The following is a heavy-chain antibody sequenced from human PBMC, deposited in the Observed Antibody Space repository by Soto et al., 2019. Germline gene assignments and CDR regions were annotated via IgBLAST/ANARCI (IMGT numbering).Heavy chain of an antibody. J-gene: IGHJ4*02. V-gene: IGHV4-59*01. CDR2: ISFSGAT. CDR1: GVSITSYF. D-gene: IGHD5-12*01. CDR3: ERDRRDGYKRYFDF. Sequence: SETLSLTCTVSGVSITSYFWSWIRQTPGKGLDWIGSISFSGATYSNPSLKGRAALSVDTSENHLSLTLNSVTSADTAVYFCERDRRDGYKRYFDFWGQGNQLTVSS.